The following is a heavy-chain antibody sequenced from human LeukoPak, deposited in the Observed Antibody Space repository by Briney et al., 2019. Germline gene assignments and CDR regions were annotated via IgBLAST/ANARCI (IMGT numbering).Heavy chain of an antibody. CDR3: AREGYYYDSSGYYEMKAVDY. D-gene: IGHD3-22*01. Sequence: PGGSLRLSCAASGSTFSSYSMNWVRQAPGKGLEWVSSISSSSSYIYYADSVKGRFTISRDNAKNSLYLQMNSLRAEDTAVYYCAREGYYYDSSGYYEMKAVDYWGQGTLVTVSS. CDR2: ISSSSSYI. CDR1: GSTFSSYS. J-gene: IGHJ4*02. V-gene: IGHV3-21*01.